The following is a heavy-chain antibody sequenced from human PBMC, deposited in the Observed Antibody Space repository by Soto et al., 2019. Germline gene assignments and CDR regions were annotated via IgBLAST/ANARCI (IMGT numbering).Heavy chain of an antibody. J-gene: IGHJ4*02. CDR1: GGSISSGDYY. Sequence: QVQLQESGPGLVKPSQTLSLTCTVSGGSISSGDYYWSWIRQPPGKGLEWIGYIYYSGSTYYNPYLKSRVNITVNTSKNQFTLKLSSVTAADTAVYYCARTYSGVGSHCSSTSCYADYWGQGTLVTVSS. CDR2: IYYSGST. V-gene: IGHV4-30-4*01. CDR3: ARTYSGVGSHCSSTSCYADY. D-gene: IGHD2-2*01.